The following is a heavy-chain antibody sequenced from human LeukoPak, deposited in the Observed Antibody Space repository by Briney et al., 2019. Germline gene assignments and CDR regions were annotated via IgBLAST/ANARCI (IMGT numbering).Heavy chain of an antibody. CDR1: GFTFSSYS. J-gene: IGHJ5*02. CDR2: ISSSSSYI. V-gene: IGHV3-21*01. CDR3: ARGIIAAAGTEWFDP. D-gene: IGHD6-13*01. Sequence: GGSLRLSCAASGFTFSSYSMNWVRQAPGKGLEWVSSISSSSSYIYYADSVKGRFTISRDNAKNSLYLQMNSLRAEDTAVYYCARGIIAAAGTEWFDPWGQGILVTVSS.